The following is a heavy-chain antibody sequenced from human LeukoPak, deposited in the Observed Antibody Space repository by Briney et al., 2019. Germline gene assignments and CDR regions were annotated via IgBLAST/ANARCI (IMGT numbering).Heavy chain of an antibody. CDR2: IGTAGDT. CDR3: SRGGAPAGYAYDI. V-gene: IGHV3-13*01. Sequence: GGSLRLACATSGFTFRNFDLHWVRQATGEGLEWVSAIGTAGDTYYPDSVKGRFTISRDNAKNSFYLQMNNLRVGDTAVYYCSRGGAPAGYAYDIWGHGTVVTVSS. CDR1: GFTFRNFD. D-gene: IGHD6-13*01. J-gene: IGHJ3*02.